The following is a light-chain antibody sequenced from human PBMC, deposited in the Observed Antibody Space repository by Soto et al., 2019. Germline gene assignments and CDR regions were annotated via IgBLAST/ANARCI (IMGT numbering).Light chain of an antibody. CDR1: QSISSW. CDR3: QQYNSPPMYT. CDR2: KAS. Sequence: DIQMTQSPSTLSASVGDRVTITCRASQSISSWLAWYQQKPGKAPKLLIYKASSLESGVPSRFSGSGSGTEFTLTISSLQPDDFATYYCQQYNSPPMYTFSQGTKLEIK. J-gene: IGKJ2*01. V-gene: IGKV1-5*03.